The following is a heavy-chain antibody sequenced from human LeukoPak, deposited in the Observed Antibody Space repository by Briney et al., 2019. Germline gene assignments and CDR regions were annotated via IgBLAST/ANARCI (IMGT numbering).Heavy chain of an antibody. J-gene: IGHJ3*02. CDR2: IHPGDSDT. CDR1: GYSFTSYW. V-gene: IGHV5-51*01. Sequence: GESLKISCKGSGYSFTSYWIGWVRQMPGKGLEWMGIIHPGDSDTRYSPSFQGQVTISADKSISTAYLQWSSLKASDTAMYYCARTVEMATINSAFDIWGQGTMVTVSS. CDR3: ARTVEMATINSAFDI. D-gene: IGHD5-24*01.